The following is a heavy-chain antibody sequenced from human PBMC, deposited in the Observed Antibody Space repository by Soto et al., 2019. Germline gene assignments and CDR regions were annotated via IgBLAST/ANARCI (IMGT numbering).Heavy chain of an antibody. CDR3: ARLLLWFGELSYDWGYFYYGMDV. CDR1: GGSVSSGGYS. V-gene: IGHV4-61*08. Sequence: PSETLSLTCTVSGGSVSSGGYSWTWVRQPPGRGLEWIGYIHHSGTTNYNPSVTSRVTISVDTSKNQFSLKLNSVTAADTAVYYCARLLLWFGELSYDWGYFYYGMDVWGQGTTVTVSS. J-gene: IGHJ6*02. D-gene: IGHD3-10*01. CDR2: IHHSGTT.